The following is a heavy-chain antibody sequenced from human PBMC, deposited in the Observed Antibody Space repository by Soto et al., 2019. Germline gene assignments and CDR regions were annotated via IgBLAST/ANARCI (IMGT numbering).Heavy chain of an antibody. CDR1: GFSLSKARMD. J-gene: IGHJ4*02. Sequence: QVTLKESGPVRVKPTETLTRTCTVSGFSLSKARMDVSWIRPPPGKALEWLAHIFWNDERSYNTSLKSRLTISRDTSKSQVVLTMTNVDPVDTGTYFCARALREELPIYYFDSWGQGTLVTVSS. CDR2: IFWNDER. D-gene: IGHD1-7*01. V-gene: IGHV2-26*01. CDR3: ARALREELPIYYFDS.